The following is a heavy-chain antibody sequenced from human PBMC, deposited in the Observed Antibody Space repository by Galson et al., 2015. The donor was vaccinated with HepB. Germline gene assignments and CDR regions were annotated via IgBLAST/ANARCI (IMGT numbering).Heavy chain of an antibody. CDR3: AKDLVIAAAVYGFDY. V-gene: IGHV3-23*01. CDR2: ISGSGGST. CDR1: GFTFSSYA. D-gene: IGHD6-13*01. Sequence: SLRLSCAASGFTFSSYAMSWVRQAPGKGLEWVSAISGSGGSTYYADSVKGRFTISRDNSKSTLYLQMNSLRAEDTAVYYCAKDLVIAAAVYGFDYWGQGTLVTVSS. J-gene: IGHJ4*02.